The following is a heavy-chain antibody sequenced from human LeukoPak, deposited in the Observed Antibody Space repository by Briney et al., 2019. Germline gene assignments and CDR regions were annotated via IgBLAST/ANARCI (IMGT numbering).Heavy chain of an antibody. CDR3: ARLRKDSSGYYFDY. Sequence: SETLSLTCTVSGGSISSYYWSWIRRPPGKGLEWIGYIYYSGSTNYNPSLKSRVTISVDTSKNQFSLKLSSVTAADTAVYYCARLRKDSSGYYFDYWGQGTLVTVSS. D-gene: IGHD3-22*01. V-gene: IGHV4-59*01. CDR1: GGSISSYY. J-gene: IGHJ4*02. CDR2: IYYSGST.